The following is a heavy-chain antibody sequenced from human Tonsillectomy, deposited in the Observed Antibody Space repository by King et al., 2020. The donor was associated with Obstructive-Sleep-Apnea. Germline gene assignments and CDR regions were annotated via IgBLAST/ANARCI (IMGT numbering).Heavy chain of an antibody. D-gene: IGHD3-9*01. CDR2: INPSFGST. CDR1: GDTFTSYY. CDR3: ARGVEGILTGYYDY. J-gene: IGHJ4*02. V-gene: IGHV1-46*01. Sequence: QLVQSWAEVKKPGASMKVFCKASGDTFTSYYMLWVRQAPGQVLEGMGIINPSFGSTSYAQKFQGRFTMTRDTSTSTVHMELSSLRSEDTAVYYCARGVEGILTGYYDYWGQGTLVTVSS.